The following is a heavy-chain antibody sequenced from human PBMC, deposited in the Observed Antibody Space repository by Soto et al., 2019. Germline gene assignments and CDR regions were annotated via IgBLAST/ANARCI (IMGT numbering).Heavy chain of an antibody. CDR2: FDPEDGET. J-gene: IGHJ6*02. CDR3: ATDSPADYYYYGMDV. V-gene: IGHV1-24*01. Sequence: XSVKVAYPVSGYPLTELSMDWVRQAPGKGLEWMGGFDPEDGETIYAQKFQGRVTMTEDTSTDTAYMELSSLRSEDTAVYYCATDSPADYYYYGMDVCGQRTTVTVSS. CDR1: GYPLTELS.